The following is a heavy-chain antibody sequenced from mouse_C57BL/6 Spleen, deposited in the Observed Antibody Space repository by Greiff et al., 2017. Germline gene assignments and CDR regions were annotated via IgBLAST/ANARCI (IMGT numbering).Heavy chain of an antibody. D-gene: IGHD1-1*01. CDR3: ARDGYYGTSYYYAMDY. V-gene: IGHV3-6*01. J-gene: IGHJ4*01. CDR2: ISYDGSN. CDR1: GYSITSGYY. Sequence: DVKLQESGPGLVKPSQSLSLTCSVTGYSITSGYYWNWIRQFPGNKLEWMGYISYDGSNNYNPSLKNRISITRDTSKNQFFLKLNSVTTEDTATYYCARDGYYGTSYYYAMDYWGQGTSVTVSS.